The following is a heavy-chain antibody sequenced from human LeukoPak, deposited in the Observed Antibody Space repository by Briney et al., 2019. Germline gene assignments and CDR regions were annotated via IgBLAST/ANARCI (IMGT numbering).Heavy chain of an antibody. CDR1: GGTISSGGYY. CDR3: ARGAGYSGYDYYYGMDV. D-gene: IGHD5-12*01. Sequence: SETLSLTCTVSGGTISSGGYYWSCIRQHPGKGLEWIGYIYYSGSTYYNPSLKSRATISVDTSKNQFSLKLSSVTAADTAVYYCARGAGYSGYDYYYGMDVWGQGTTVTVSS. CDR2: IYYSGST. V-gene: IGHV4-31*03. J-gene: IGHJ6*02.